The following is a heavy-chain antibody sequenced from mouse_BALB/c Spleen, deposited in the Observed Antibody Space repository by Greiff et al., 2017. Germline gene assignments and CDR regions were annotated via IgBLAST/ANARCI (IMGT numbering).Heavy chain of an antibody. V-gene: IGHV1-82*01. J-gene: IGHJ4*01. Sequence: VQLQQSGPELVKPGASVKISCKASGYAFSSSWMNWVKQRPGQGLEWIGRIYPGDGDTNYNGKFKGKATLTADKSSSTAYMQLSSLTSVDSAVYFCAGGYYDYAMDYWGQGTSVTVSS. CDR3: AGGYYDYAMDY. CDR1: GYAFSSSW. CDR2: IYPGDGDT. D-gene: IGHD2-3*01.